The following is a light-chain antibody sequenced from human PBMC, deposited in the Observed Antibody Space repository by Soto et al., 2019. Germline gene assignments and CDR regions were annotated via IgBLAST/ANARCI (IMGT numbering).Light chain of an antibody. CDR3: SSYTTTTLEV. J-gene: IGLJ1*01. V-gene: IGLV2-14*01. Sequence: QSVLTQPASVSGFPGQSITISCTGTKNDVGLYDYVSWYQQHPGEAPNLMIYGVTNRPSGVSNRFSGSKSGNTASLTISGLQAEDEADYFCSSYTTTTLEVFGTGTKVTVL. CDR1: KNDVGLYDY. CDR2: GVT.